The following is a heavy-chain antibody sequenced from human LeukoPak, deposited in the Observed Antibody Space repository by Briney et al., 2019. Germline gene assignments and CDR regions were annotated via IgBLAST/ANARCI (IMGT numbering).Heavy chain of an antibody. V-gene: IGHV1-69*13. CDR3: ARGGNDGFHYYNGMDV. CDR1: GGTFSSYA. D-gene: IGHD1-1*01. Sequence: SVKVSCTSSGGTFSSYAISRVRQTPGQGLEWMGGIIPIFGTANYAQKFQGRVTITADESTSTPYMELSSLRSEDTAVYYCARGGNDGFHYYNGMDVWGRGTTVTVSS. J-gene: IGHJ6*02. CDR2: IIPIFGTA.